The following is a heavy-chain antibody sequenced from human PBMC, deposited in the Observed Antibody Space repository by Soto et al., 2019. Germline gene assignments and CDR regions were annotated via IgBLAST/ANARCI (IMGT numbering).Heavy chain of an antibody. J-gene: IGHJ4*02. CDR2: MNPNSGDT. CDR1: GYTFTSYE. D-gene: IGHD3-10*01. CDR3: ARGELLWFGELLR. Sequence: QVQLVQSGAEVKKPGASVKVSCKASGYTFTSYEINWVRQATGQGLEWMGWMNPNSGDTGYAKKFQGRVTITRNTSISTAYMELSSLRSEDTAVYYCARGELLWFGELLRWGQGTLVTVSS. V-gene: IGHV1-8*01.